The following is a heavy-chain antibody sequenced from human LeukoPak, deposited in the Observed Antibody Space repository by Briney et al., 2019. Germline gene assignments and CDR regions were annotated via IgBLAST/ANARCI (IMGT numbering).Heavy chain of an antibody. J-gene: IGHJ4*02. Sequence: EGSLRLSCAASGFTFSSYAMSWVRQAPEKGLEWVSTISGSGGGTCYADSVKGRFTISRDDSKNTLYLQMNSLRAEDTAVYYCVKDLGRYRNNCFDYWGQGTLVTVSS. D-gene: IGHD1-26*01. V-gene: IGHV3-23*01. CDR3: VKDLGRYRNNCFDY. CDR1: GFTFSSYA. CDR2: ISGSGGGT.